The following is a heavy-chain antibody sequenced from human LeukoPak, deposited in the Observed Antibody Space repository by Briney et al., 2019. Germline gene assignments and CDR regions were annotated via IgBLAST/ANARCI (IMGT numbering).Heavy chain of an antibody. CDR2: IYTSGST. D-gene: IGHD3-3*01. CDR1: GGSISSYY. CDR3: AREETYYDFWSGYTSPRYFDY. J-gene: IGHJ4*02. Sequence: SETLSLTCTVSGGSISSYYWSWIRQPAGKGLEWIGRIYTSGSTNYNPSLKSRVTMSVDTSKNQFSLKLSSVTAADTAVYYCAREETYYDFWSGYTSPRYFDYWGQGTLVTVSS. V-gene: IGHV4-4*07.